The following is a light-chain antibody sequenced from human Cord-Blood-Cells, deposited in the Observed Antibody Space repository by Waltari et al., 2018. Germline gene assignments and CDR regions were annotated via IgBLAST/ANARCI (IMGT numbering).Light chain of an antibody. Sequence: DIQMTQSPSSLSASVGDRVTITCRASQSISSYLNWYQQKPGKAPKLLIYAASSLQSGVPSRRSGSSSGANYSLIISSLQHEDFATYYYQQSYSTPLNTFGQGTKLEIK. V-gene: IGKV1-39*01. J-gene: IGKJ2*01. CDR3: QQSYSTPLNT. CDR1: QSISSY. CDR2: AAS.